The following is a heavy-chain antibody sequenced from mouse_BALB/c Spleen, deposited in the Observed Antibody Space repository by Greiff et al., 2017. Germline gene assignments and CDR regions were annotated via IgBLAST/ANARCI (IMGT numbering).Heavy chain of an antibody. CDR2: IRSKSNNYAT. J-gene: IGHJ4*01. D-gene: IGHD2-1*01. CDR1: GFTFNTYA. Sequence: EVQVVESGGGLVQPKGSLKLSCAASGFTFNTYAMNWVRQAPGKGLEWVARIRSKSNNYATYYADSVKDRFTISRDDSQSMLYLQMNNLKTEDTAMYYCVRQGNSYAMDYWGQGTSVTVSS. CDR3: VRQGNSYAMDY. V-gene: IGHV10-1*02.